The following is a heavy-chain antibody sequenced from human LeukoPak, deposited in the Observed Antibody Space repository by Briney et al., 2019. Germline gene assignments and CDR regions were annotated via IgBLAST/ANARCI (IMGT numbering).Heavy chain of an antibody. CDR3: ARGLTVLWFGEFHDAFDI. CDR1: GFTVSSDY. V-gene: IGHV3-53*01. CDR2: MYSGGYT. J-gene: IGHJ3*02. D-gene: IGHD3-10*01. Sequence: GGSLRLSCAASGFTVSSDYMTWVRQAPGKGLEWVSLMYSGGYTYYADSVKGRFTFSRDNAKNSLYLQMNSLRAEDTAIYYCARGLTVLWFGEFHDAFDIWGQGTMVTVSS.